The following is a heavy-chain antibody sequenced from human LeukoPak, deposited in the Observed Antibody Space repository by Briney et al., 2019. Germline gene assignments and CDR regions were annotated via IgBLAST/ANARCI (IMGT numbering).Heavy chain of an antibody. V-gene: IGHV4-59*01. CDR1: GGSNSSYY. Sequence: SETLSPTCTVSGGSNSSYYWSWIRQPPGKGLEWIGYIYYSGSTNYNPSLKSRVTISVDTSKNQFSLKLSSVTAADTAVYYCAGDRGSSGWSDFDYWGQGTLVTVSS. CDR2: IYYSGST. D-gene: IGHD6-19*01. CDR3: AGDRGSSGWSDFDY. J-gene: IGHJ4*02.